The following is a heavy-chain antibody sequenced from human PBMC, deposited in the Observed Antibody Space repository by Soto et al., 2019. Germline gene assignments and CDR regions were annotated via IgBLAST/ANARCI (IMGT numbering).Heavy chain of an antibody. J-gene: IGHJ3*01. Sequence: QVQLLASGPGLVKPSETLSLTCTVSGNSISDYYWSWIRQPPGQGLEWIGYIVHNGNTNYNPPLKRRVTMSVATSKNQFSLRLSSVTAADTALYYCARDVGGTVPVEAAFDFGGQGTMVTVS. V-gene: IGHV4-59*01. D-gene: IGHD4-17*01. CDR2: IVHNGNT. CDR3: ARDVGGTVPVEAAFDF. CDR1: GNSISDYY.